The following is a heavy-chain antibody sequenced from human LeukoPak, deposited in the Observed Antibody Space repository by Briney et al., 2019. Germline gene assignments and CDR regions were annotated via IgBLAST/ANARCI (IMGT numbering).Heavy chain of an antibody. J-gene: IGHJ4*02. Sequence: GESLKISCKGSRYSFTSFWIGWVRQMPGKGLEWMGIIYPGDSDTRYSPSFQGQVTISADKSISTAYLQWSSLKASDTAMYYCARTYCSSTSCNFDYWGQGTLVTVSS. D-gene: IGHD2-2*01. V-gene: IGHV5-51*01. CDR1: RYSFTSFW. CDR3: ARTYCSSTSCNFDY. CDR2: IYPGDSDT.